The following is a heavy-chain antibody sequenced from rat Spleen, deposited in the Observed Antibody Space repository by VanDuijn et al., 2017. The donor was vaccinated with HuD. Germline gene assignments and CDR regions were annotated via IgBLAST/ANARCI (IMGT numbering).Heavy chain of an antibody. CDR3: ATQRNLNWFPY. V-gene: IGHV5-29*01. D-gene: IGHD1-12*03. CDR1: GFTFRNYY. Sequence: EVQLVESGGGLVQPGRSLKLSCAASGFTFRNYYMAWVRQAPTNGLEWVATISYDGGRNFNRDSGKGRLTISRDNAKNSLYLQMDSLRSEDTATYYCATQRNLNWFPYWGQGVMVTVSS. J-gene: IGHJ2*01. CDR2: ISYDGGRN.